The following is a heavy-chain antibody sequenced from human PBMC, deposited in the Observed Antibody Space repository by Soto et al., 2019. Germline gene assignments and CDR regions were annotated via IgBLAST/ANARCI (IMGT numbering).Heavy chain of an antibody. CDR1: GGSVSSGSYY. CDR3: ARDFDSDSSGYYYVRYFDY. J-gene: IGHJ4*02. Sequence: SETLSLTCTVSGGSVSSGSYYWSWIRQPPGKGLEWIGYIYKSGSTNYNPSLKSRVTISADTSRNQFSLRLSSVTAADTAVYYCARDFDSDSSGYYYVRYFDYWGQGTLVTVSS. V-gene: IGHV4-61*01. D-gene: IGHD3-22*01. CDR2: IYKSGST.